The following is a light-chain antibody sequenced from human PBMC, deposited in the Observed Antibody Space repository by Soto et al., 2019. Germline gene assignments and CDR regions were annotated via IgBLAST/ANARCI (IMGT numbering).Light chain of an antibody. CDR1: QGIRND. Sequence: AIQMTQSPFSLSASVGDRVTITCRASQGIRNDLGWNQQKPGKAPKLLIYAASSLQSGVPSRFSGSGSGTDFTLTISSLQPEDFATYYCLQDYNYPWTFGQGTKVEIK. CDR2: AAS. V-gene: IGKV1-6*01. CDR3: LQDYNYPWT. J-gene: IGKJ1*01.